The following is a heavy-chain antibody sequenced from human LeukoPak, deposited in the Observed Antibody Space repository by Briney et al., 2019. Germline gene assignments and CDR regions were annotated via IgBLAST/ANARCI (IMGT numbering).Heavy chain of an antibody. D-gene: IGHD3-22*01. Sequence: PSETQPLTCSVSGGFNTHYYWSWIRQPPGKGLEWIGYIYHSGSTNYNPSLKSRVTISVDTSKNHFSLKLSSVTASDTAVYYCARGQWLPVFDFWGQGTLVTVSS. CDR3: ARGQWLPVFDF. V-gene: IGHV4-59*01. J-gene: IGHJ4*02. CDR1: GGFNTHYY. CDR2: IYHSGST.